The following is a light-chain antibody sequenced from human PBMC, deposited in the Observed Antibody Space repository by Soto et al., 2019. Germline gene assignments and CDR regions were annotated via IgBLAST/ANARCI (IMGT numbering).Light chain of an antibody. V-gene: IGKV3-15*01. CDR3: QQYNSYSYT. Sequence: EIVMTQSPGTLSVSPGERATLSCRASQSVSSNLAWYQQKPGQAPRLLIYGASSLQTGVPSRFSGSGSGTEFTLTISSLQPDDFATYYCQQYNSYSYTFGQGTKVDIK. CDR2: GAS. J-gene: IGKJ2*01. CDR1: QSVSSN.